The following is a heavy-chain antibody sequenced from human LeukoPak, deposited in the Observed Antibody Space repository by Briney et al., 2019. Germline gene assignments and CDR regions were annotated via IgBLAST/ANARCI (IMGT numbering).Heavy chain of an antibody. V-gene: IGHV4-61*02. D-gene: IGHD2-15*01. J-gene: IGHJ4*02. CDR2: IYTSGST. CDR1: GGSISSGSYY. Sequence: SETLSLTCTVSGGSISSGSYYWSWIRQPAGKGLEWIGRIYTSGSTYYNPSLKSRVTISVDTSKNQFSLKLSSVTAADTAVYYCAGRTALGYCSGGSCYSDFDYWGQGTLVTVSS. CDR3: AGRTALGYCSGGSCYSDFDY.